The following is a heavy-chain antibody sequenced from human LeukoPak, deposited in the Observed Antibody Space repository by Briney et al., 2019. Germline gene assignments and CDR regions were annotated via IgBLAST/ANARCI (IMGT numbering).Heavy chain of an antibody. CDR2: IYYSGST. Sequence: SQTLSLTCTVSGGSISSGGYYWSWIRQHPGKGLEWIGYIYYSGSTYYNPSLKSRVTISVDTSKNQFSLKLSSVTAADTAVYYCARVNDFWSGYRGGNWFDPWGQGTLVTVSS. D-gene: IGHD3-3*01. CDR3: ARVNDFWSGYRGGNWFDP. V-gene: IGHV4-31*03. J-gene: IGHJ5*02. CDR1: GGSISSGGYY.